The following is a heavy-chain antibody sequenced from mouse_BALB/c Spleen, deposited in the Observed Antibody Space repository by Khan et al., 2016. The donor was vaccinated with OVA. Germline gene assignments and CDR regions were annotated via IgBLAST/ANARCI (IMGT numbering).Heavy chain of an antibody. D-gene: IGHD1-1*01. J-gene: IGHJ4*01. V-gene: IGHV1S34*01. CDR2: ISSYNGTA. CDR1: GYSFTGYY. Sequence: QVKTGASVKISCKASGYSFTGYYMHWVKQSHGESLEWIGYISSYNGTASYNQKFKGRATFTVDTSYSTAYMQFNSLTSEDSTVYYCARGFYYYVTSLYAMDYWGQGTSVTVSS. CDR3: ARGFYYYVTSLYAMDY.